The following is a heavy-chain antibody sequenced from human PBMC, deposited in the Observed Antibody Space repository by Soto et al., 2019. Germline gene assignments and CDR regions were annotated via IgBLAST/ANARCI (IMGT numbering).Heavy chain of an antibody. CDR2: INQNAGKI. D-gene: IGHD2-8*01. CDR3: AKGVIDRGANA. CDR1: GFTLSSYW. J-gene: IGHJ5*02. Sequence: PGGSLRLSCAASGFTLSSYWMTWVRQPPGRGLEWVTNINQNAGKIYYVDSVKGRFTVSRDNAKNSLYLQMNSLSVEDTAIYHCAKGVIDRGANAWGQGTVVTVSS. V-gene: IGHV3-7*05.